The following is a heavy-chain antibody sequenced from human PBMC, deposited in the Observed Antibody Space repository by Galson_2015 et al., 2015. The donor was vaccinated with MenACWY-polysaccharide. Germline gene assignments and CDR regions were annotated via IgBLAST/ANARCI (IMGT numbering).Heavy chain of an antibody. CDR3: ARDLGRRWPHYGMDV. Sequence: ETLSLTCTVSGASISSSSYYWGWIRQHPGKELEWIASISYSGSTYYNPSLKSRVTISMDMSKNQFSLKLGSVTAADTAVYYCARDLGRRWPHYGMDVWGQGSMVTVSS. D-gene: IGHD3-16*01. CDR1: GASISSSSYY. CDR2: ISYSGST. V-gene: IGHV4-39*07. J-gene: IGHJ6*02.